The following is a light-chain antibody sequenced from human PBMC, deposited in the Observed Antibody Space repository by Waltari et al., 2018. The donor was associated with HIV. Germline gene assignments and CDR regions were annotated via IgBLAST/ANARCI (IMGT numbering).Light chain of an antibody. V-gene: IGLV3-1*01. CDR1: KLGDKS. CDR3: QAWDSSTAV. Sequence: SYELTQPPSVSVSPGQTANINCSGDKLGDKSAYGYQQKPGQSPLLVIYQDSKRPSGIPERFSGSNSGNTATLTISGTQAMDEADYYCQAWDSSTAVFGGGTKLTVL. CDR2: QDS. J-gene: IGLJ2*01.